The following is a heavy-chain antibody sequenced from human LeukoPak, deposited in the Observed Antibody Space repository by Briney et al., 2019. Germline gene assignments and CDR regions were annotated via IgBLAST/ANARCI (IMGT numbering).Heavy chain of an antibody. V-gene: IGHV1-2*02. J-gene: IGHJ4*02. CDR2: TSPNSGDT. CDR3: AGGSGEYSPDY. Sequence: ASVKVSCKASGHTFSGNYMHWVRQAPGQGLEWMGWTSPNSGDTNYAQKFQGRVTLTRDTSISTAYMELSRLRSDDTAVYYCAGGSGEYSPDYWGQGTLVTVSS. CDR1: GHTFSGNY. D-gene: IGHD3-22*01.